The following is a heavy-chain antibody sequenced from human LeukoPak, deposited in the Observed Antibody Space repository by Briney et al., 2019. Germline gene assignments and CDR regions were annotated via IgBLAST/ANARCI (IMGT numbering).Heavy chain of an antibody. Sequence: ASVTVSCTASGYTFTSYDINWVRQAPGQGLEWMGWMNPNSGNTGYAQKFQGRVTMTRNTSISTAYMELSSLRSEDTAVYYCARGDTAMVPYYYYGMDVWGQGTTVTVSS. V-gene: IGHV1-8*01. CDR2: MNPNSGNT. CDR3: ARGDTAMVPYYYYGMDV. CDR1: GYTFTSYD. D-gene: IGHD5-18*01. J-gene: IGHJ6*02.